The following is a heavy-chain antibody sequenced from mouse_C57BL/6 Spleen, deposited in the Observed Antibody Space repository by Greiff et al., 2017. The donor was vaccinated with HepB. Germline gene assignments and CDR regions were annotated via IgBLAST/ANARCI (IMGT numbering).Heavy chain of an antibody. D-gene: IGHD2-5*01. CDR1: GYSITSGYY. CDR2: ISYDGSN. Sequence: EVKLMESGPGLVKPSQSLSLTCSVTGYSITSGYYWNWIRQFPGNKLEWMGYISYDGSNNYNPSLKNRISITRDTSKNQFFLKLNSVTTEDTATYYCARDGYYSNYVAWFAYWGQGTLVTVSA. CDR3: ARDGYYSNYVAWFAY. V-gene: IGHV3-6*01. J-gene: IGHJ3*01.